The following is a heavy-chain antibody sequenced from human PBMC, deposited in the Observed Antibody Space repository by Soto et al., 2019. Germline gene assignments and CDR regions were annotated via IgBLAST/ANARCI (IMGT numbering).Heavy chain of an antibody. CDR1: GFTFSSYE. D-gene: IGHD6-13*01. V-gene: IGHV3-48*03. CDR3: ARALDSWHSWFDP. Sequence: PGGSLRLSCAASGFTFSSYEMNWVRQAPGKGLEWVSYISSSGSTIYYADSVKGRFTISRDNAKNSLYLQMNSLRAEDTAVYYCARALDSWHSWFDPWGQGTLVTVSS. CDR2: ISSSGSTI. J-gene: IGHJ5*02.